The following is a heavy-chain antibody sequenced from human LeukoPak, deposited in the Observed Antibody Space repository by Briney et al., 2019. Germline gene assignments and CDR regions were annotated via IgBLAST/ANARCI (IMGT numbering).Heavy chain of an antibody. D-gene: IGHD6-13*01. V-gene: IGHV3-30*03. CDR1: GFTFSSYG. Sequence: GGSLRLSCAASGFTFSSYGMHWVRQAPGKGLEWVAVISYDGSNKYYADSVKGRFTISRDNSKNTLYLQMNSLRAEDTAVYYCARLAIAAAEADDYYGMDVWGQGTTVTVSS. J-gene: IGHJ6*02. CDR3: ARLAIAAAEADDYYGMDV. CDR2: ISYDGSNK.